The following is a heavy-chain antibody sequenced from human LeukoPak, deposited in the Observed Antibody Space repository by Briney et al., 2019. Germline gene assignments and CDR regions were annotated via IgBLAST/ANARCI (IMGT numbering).Heavy chain of an antibody. CDR1: GYTFTSYA. V-gene: IGHV7-4-1*02. Sequence: ASVKVSCKASGYTFTSYAMNWVRQAPGQGLEWMGWINTNTGNPTYAQGFTGRFVFSLDTSVSTAYLQISSLKAEDAAVYYCARETAVAGTNRFDPWGQGTLVTVSS. J-gene: IGHJ5*02. CDR3: ARETAVAGTNRFDP. D-gene: IGHD6-19*01. CDR2: INTNTGNP.